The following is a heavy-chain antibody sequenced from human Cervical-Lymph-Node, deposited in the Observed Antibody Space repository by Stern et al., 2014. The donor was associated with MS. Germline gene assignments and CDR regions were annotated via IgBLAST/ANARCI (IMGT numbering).Heavy chain of an antibody. J-gene: IGHJ4*02. CDR2: RLYDGSNP. CDR1: GFSFSRYA. D-gene: IGHD6-13*01. CDR3: ASAYSSSHYYFDY. Sequence: VQLVESGGGVVQPGRSLRLSCAASGFSFSRYAMHWVRQAPGKGLEWVGLRLYDGSNPYTADSVTGRFTISRDNFKNTLYLQMNSLRAEDTAVYYCASAYSSSHYYFDYWGQGTLVTVSS. V-gene: IGHV3-33*01.